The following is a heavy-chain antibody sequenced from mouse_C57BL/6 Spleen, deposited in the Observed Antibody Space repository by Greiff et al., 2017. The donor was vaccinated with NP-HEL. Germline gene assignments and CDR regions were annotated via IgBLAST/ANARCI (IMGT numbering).Heavy chain of an antibody. CDR3: ARDAYDYFDY. Sequence: EVMLVESGGGLVKPGGSLKLSCAASGFTFSDYGMHWVRQAPEKGLEWVAYISSGSSTIYYADTVKGRFTISRDNAKNTLVLQMTSLRSEDTAMYYCARDAYDYFDYWGQGTTLTVSS. J-gene: IGHJ2*01. CDR2: ISSGSSTI. CDR1: GFTFSDYG. V-gene: IGHV5-17*01. D-gene: IGHD2-12*01.